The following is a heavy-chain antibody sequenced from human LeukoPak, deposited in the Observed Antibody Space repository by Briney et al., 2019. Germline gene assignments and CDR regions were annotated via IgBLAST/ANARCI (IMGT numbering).Heavy chain of an antibody. J-gene: IGHJ4*02. V-gene: IGHV4-4*07. CDR1: GGSISSYY. Sequence: SETLSLTCTVSGGSISSYYWSWIRQPAGKGLEWIGRIYTSGSTNYNPSLKSRVTMSVDTSKNQFSLKLSSVTAADTAVYYRARAYYYDSSAAIDYWGQGILVTVSS. CDR3: ARAYYYDSSAAIDY. CDR2: IYTSGST. D-gene: IGHD3-22*01.